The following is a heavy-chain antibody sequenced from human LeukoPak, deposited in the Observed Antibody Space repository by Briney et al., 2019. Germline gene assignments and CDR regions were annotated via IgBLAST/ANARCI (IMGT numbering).Heavy chain of an antibody. CDR2: INSDGSST. J-gene: IGHJ6*03. Sequence: GGPLRLSCAASGFTFSSYWMHWVRQAPGKGLVWVSRINSDGSSTSYADSVKGRFTISRDNAKNTLYLQMNSLRAEDTAVYYCARDGMTTVTNYYYYYYMDVWGKGTTVTVSS. CDR1: GFTFSSYW. D-gene: IGHD4-11*01. CDR3: ARDGMTTVTNYYYYYYMDV. V-gene: IGHV3-74*01.